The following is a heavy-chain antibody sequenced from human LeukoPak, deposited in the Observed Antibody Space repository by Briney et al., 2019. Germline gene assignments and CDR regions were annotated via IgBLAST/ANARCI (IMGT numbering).Heavy chain of an antibody. CDR2: ISAYNGNT. Sequence: GASVKVSCKASGYTFTSYGISWVRQAPGQGLEWMGWISAYNGNTNYAQKLQGRVTITTDTSTSTAYMELRSLRSDDTAVYYCARVWELLENLGWFDPWGQGTLVTVSS. CDR1: GYTFTSYG. CDR3: ARVWELLENLGWFDP. J-gene: IGHJ5*02. V-gene: IGHV1-18*01. D-gene: IGHD1-26*01.